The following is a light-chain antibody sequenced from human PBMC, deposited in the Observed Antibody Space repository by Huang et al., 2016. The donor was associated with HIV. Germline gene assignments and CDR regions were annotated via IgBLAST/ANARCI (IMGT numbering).Light chain of an antibody. Sequence: EIVMTQSPATLSVSPGETATLSCRASQNIVTNVAWYQQRPGQVPRLLIYSSSTRATGIPAKFSGSGSGTEFTLTISSLQSEDFAVYYCQQYNTLFTFGPGTKVDVK. V-gene: IGKV3-15*01. CDR3: QQYNTLFT. CDR2: SSS. J-gene: IGKJ3*01. CDR1: QNIVTN.